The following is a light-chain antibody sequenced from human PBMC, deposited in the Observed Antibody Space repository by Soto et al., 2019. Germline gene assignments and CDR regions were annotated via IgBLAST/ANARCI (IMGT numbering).Light chain of an antibody. Sequence: QSALTQPASVSGSPGQSITISCTGTSSDVGGYNYVSWYQQHPRKAPKLMIYDVSNRPSGVSNRFSGSKSGNTASLTISGLQAEDEADYYCSSYTSSRTRVFGGGTKLTVL. CDR3: SSYTSSRTRV. CDR2: DVS. V-gene: IGLV2-14*01. J-gene: IGLJ2*01. CDR1: SSDVGGYNY.